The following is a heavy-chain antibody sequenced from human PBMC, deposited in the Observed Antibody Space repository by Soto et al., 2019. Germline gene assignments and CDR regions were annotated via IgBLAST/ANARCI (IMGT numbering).Heavy chain of an antibody. CDR1: GYTFTSYG. CDR2: ISAYNGNT. CDR3: ARHLYDFWSGTYAEYFQH. Sequence: GASVKVSCKASGYTFTSYGISWVRQAPGQGLEWMGWISAYNGNTNYAQKLQGRVTMTTDTSTSTAYMELRSLRSDDTAVYYCARHLYDFWSGTYAEYFQHWGQGTLVTVSS. D-gene: IGHD3-3*01. J-gene: IGHJ1*01. V-gene: IGHV1-18*04.